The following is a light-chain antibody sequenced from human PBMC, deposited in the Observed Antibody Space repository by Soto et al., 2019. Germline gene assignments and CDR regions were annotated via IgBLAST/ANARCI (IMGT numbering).Light chain of an antibody. CDR1: QSVSSSY. CDR2: GAS. CDR3: QQYGSSPLT. Sequence: EIVLTQSPGTLSLSPGERATLSCRASQSVSSSYLVWYQQKPGQAPRLLIYGASSRATGIPDRFSGSGSGTDFTLTISRLEPEDFAVYYCQQYGSSPLTFGQGTNVEIK. V-gene: IGKV3-20*01. J-gene: IGKJ1*01.